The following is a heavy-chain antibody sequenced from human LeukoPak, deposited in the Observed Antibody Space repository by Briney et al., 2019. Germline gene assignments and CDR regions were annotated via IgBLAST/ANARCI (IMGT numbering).Heavy chain of an antibody. V-gene: IGHV3-9*01. CDR3: AKADSSGWYGLARAFDY. CDR1: GFTFDDYA. CDR2: ISWNSGSI. J-gene: IGHJ4*02. Sequence: QPGRSLRLSCAASGFTFDDYAMHWVRHAPGKGLEWVSGISWNSGSIGYADSVKGRFTISRDNAKNSLYLQMNSLRAEDTALYYCAKADSSGWYGLARAFDYWGQGTLVTVSS. D-gene: IGHD6-19*01.